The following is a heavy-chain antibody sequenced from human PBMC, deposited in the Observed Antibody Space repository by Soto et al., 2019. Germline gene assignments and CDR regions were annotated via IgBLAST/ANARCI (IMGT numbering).Heavy chain of an antibody. CDR1: GGTFSSYA. V-gene: IGHV1-69*13. D-gene: IGHD1-26*01. CDR2: IIPIFGTA. J-gene: IGHJ4*02. Sequence: GASVKVSCKASGGTFSSYAISWVRQAPGQGLEWMGGIIPIFGTANYAQKFQGRVPITADESTRTAYMELSSLRSEDTAVYYCARLVGATTFDYWGQGTLVTVSS. CDR3: ARLVGATTFDY.